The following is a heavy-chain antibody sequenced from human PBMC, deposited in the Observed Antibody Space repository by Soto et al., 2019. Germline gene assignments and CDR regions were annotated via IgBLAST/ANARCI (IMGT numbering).Heavy chain of an antibody. CDR2: INPNSGGT. Sequence: QVQLVQSGAEVKKPGASVKVSCKASGYTFTGYYMHWVRQAPGQGLEWMGWINPNSGGTNYAQKFQGWVTMTRDTSISTAYMELSRLRSDDTAVYYCARASGWLGYCSGGSCYSGSSFDYWGQGTLVTVSS. CDR1: GYTFTGYY. V-gene: IGHV1-2*04. J-gene: IGHJ4*02. D-gene: IGHD2-15*01. CDR3: ARASGWLGYCSGGSCYSGSSFDY.